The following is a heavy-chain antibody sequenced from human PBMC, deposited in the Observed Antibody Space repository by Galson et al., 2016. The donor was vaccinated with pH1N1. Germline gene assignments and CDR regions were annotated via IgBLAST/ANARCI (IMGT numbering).Heavy chain of an antibody. J-gene: IGHJ4*02. CDR2: ISGSGGST. Sequence: SLRLSCAASGFTFSSYWMSWVRQVPGKGLEWVSTISGSGGSTYYADSVKGRFTISRDNSKNTVYLQMNSLRADDAAVYYCAKHPYYVDTSKIDYWGRGTLVSVSS. CDR3: AKHPYYVDTSKIDY. V-gene: IGHV3-23*01. D-gene: IGHD5-18*01. CDR1: GFTFSSYW.